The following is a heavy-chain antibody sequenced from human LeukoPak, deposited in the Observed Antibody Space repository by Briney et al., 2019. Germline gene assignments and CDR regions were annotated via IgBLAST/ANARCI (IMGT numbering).Heavy chain of an antibody. CDR2: IKQDGSEK. Sequence: GGSLRLSCAASGFTFSSYWMSWVRQAPGKGLEWVANIKQDGSEKYYLDSVKGRFTISRDNAKNSLYLQMNSLRAEDTAVYYCARDLAGPPQDAFDIWGQGTVVTVSS. CDR1: GFTFSSYW. CDR3: ARDLAGPPQDAFDI. V-gene: IGHV3-7*01. J-gene: IGHJ3*02.